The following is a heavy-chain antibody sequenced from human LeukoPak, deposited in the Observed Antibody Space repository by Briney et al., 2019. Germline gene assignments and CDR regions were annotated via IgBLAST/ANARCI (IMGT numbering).Heavy chain of an antibody. J-gene: IGHJ5*02. D-gene: IGHD3-10*01. CDR2: IYHSGSV. CDR3: ARGPMVRGVMETKGVDP. Sequence: PSETLSLTCTVSGNSISSDYYWGWIRQPPGKGLEWIGSIYHSGSVYYNPSLKSRVTISVDTSKNQFSLKLSSVTAADTAVYYCARGPMVRGVMETKGVDPWGQGTLVTVSS. CDR1: GNSISSDYY. V-gene: IGHV4-38-2*02.